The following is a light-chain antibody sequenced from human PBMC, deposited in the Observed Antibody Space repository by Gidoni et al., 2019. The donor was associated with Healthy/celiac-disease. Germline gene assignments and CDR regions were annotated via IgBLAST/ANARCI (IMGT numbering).Light chain of an antibody. CDR1: QSVSSY. Sequence: EVVLTQSPATLSLSPGERATLSGRASQSVSSYLAWYQQKPGQAPRLLIYDASNMATGIPARFSGSGSGTDFTLTISSLEPEDFAVYYCQQRSNWPPLTFXGXTKVEIK. V-gene: IGKV3-11*01. CDR2: DAS. J-gene: IGKJ4*01. CDR3: QQRSNWPPLT.